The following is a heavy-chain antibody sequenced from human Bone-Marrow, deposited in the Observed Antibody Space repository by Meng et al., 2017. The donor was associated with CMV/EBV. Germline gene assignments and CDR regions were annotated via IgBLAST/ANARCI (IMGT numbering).Heavy chain of an antibody. J-gene: IGHJ6*02. V-gene: IGHV4-34*01. CDR1: GGSFSGYY. CDR3: ARWAVVVANNDYLYYGMDV. Sequence: SQTLSLTCAVYGGSFSGYYWSWIRQPPGKGLEWIGEIHHSENTNYNPSLKSRVTIPDDTSKKQVSLKLSSLTDADTAVYYCARWAVVVANNDYLYYGMDVWGQGTTVTVSS. D-gene: IGHD2-15*01. CDR2: IHHSENT.